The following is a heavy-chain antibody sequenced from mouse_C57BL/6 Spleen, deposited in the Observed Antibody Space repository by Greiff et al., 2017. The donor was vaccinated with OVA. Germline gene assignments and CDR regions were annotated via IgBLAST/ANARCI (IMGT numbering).Heavy chain of an antibody. CDR1: GYTFTDYY. CDR3: ARFEGLRHYAMDY. J-gene: IGHJ4*01. D-gene: IGHD2-2*01. CDR2: INPNNGGT. Sequence: EVQLQQSGPELVKPGASVKISCKASGYTFTDYYMNWVKQSHGKSLEWIGDINPNNGGTSYNQKFKGKATLTVDQSSSTAYMELRSLTSEDSAVYYCARFEGLRHYAMDYWGQGTSVTVSS. V-gene: IGHV1-26*01.